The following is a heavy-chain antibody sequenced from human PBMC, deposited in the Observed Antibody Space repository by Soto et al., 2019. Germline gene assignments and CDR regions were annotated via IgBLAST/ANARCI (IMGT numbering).Heavy chain of an antibody. CDR2: IYSGGST. D-gene: IGHD3-16*01. V-gene: IGHV3-53*01. Sequence: GGSLRLSCAASGFTVSSNYMSWVRQAPGKGLEWVSVIYSGGSTYYADSVKGRFTISRDNSKNTLYLQMNSLRAEDTAVYYCARWGMDYYYYGMDVWGQGTTVTVS. CDR3: ARWGMDYYYYGMDV. CDR1: GFTVSSNY. J-gene: IGHJ6*02.